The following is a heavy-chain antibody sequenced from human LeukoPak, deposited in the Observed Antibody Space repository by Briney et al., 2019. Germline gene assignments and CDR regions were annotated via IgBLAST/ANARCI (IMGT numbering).Heavy chain of an antibody. J-gene: IGHJ5*02. CDR1: GFTFSSYG. D-gene: IGHD2-8*01. CDR2: IRYDGSNK. V-gene: IGHV3-30*02. Sequence: GGSLRLSCAASGFTFSSYGMHWVRQAPGKGLEWVAFIRYDGSNKYYADSVKGRFTISRDNSKNTLYLQMNSLRAEDTAVYYCARVRTYRSRYNWFDPWGQGTLVTVSS. CDR3: ARVRTYRSRYNWFDP.